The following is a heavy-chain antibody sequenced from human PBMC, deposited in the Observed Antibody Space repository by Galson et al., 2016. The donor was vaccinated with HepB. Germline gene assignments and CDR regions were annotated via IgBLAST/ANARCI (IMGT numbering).Heavy chain of an antibody. CDR3: ARPSSGWANDAFDI. J-gene: IGHJ3*02. Sequence: SVKVSCKASGGTFTTYPIPWVRQAPGQGPECLGRIIPLLGIPKYAQKFQGRLTITADKSTSTTYMELTSLRSEDTAVYYCARPSSGWANDAFDIWGQGTMVTVSS. CDR2: IIPLLGIP. D-gene: IGHD6-19*01. CDR1: GGTFTTYP. V-gene: IGHV1-69*02.